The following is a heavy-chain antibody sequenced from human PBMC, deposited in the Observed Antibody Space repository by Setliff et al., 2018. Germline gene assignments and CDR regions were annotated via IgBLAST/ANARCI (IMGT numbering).Heavy chain of an antibody. CDR2: IIPMFGTA. CDR1: GGTFSSYA. V-gene: IGHV1-69*13. CDR3: AARCSSTSCRYYYGSGSSVPFDY. J-gene: IGHJ4*02. Sequence: SVKVSCKASGGTFSSYAISWVRQAPGQGLEWMGGIIPMFGTANYAQKFQGRVTITADASTSTAYMELSSLRSEDTAVYYCAARCSSTSCRYYYGSGSSVPFDYWGQGTLVTAPQ. D-gene: IGHD3-10*01.